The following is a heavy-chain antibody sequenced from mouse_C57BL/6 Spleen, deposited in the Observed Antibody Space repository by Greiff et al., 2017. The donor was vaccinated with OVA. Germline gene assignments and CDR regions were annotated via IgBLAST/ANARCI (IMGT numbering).Heavy chain of an antibody. Sequence: EVQLQQSGPVLVKPGASVKMSCKASGYTFTDYYLNWVTPSHGKSLEWIGVIHPYNCGTSYTQQFTGKAPLTVDKSSSTAYMELNSLTSEDSAVYYGARSGAPGSGCAYWGQGTLVTVSA. CDR1: GYTFTDYY. CDR2: IHPYNCGT. CDR3: ARSGAPGSGCAY. V-gene: IGHV1-19*01. D-gene: IGHD1-3*01. J-gene: IGHJ3*01.